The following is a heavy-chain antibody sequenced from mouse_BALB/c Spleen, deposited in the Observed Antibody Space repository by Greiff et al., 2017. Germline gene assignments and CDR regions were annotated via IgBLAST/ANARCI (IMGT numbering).Heavy chain of an antibody. Sequence: QVQLQQSGAELAKPGASVKMSCKASGYTFTSYWMHWVKQRPGQGLEWIGYINPSTGYTEYNQKFKDKATLTADKSSSTAYMQLSSLTSEDSAVYYCAREVYDYGFAYWGQGTLVTVSA. J-gene: IGHJ3*01. CDR1: GYTFTSYW. CDR3: AREVYDYGFAY. V-gene: IGHV1-7*01. CDR2: INPSTGYT. D-gene: IGHD2-4*01.